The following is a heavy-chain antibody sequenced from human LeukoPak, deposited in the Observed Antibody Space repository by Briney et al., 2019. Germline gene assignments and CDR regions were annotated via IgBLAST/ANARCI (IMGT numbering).Heavy chain of an antibody. D-gene: IGHD3-22*01. V-gene: IGHV4-34*01. J-gene: IGHJ3*02. CDR2: IYYSGST. CDR1: GGSFSGYY. Sequence: PSETLSLTCAVYGGSFSGYYWSWIRQPPGKGLEWIGSIYYSGSTYYNPSLKSRVTISVDTSKNQFSLKLSSVTAADTAVYYCARQSSTMIVVVITSNDDAFDIWGQGTMVTVSS. CDR3: ARQSSTMIVVVITSNDDAFDI.